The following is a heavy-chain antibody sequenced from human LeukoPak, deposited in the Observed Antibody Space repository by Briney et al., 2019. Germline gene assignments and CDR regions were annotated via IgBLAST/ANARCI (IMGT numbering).Heavy chain of an antibody. Sequence: GGSLRLSCVASGFTFSSDAMHWVRQDPGKGLEWVALISFDGNNKYYADSVKGRFTISRDNSKNTLYLQMNSLRTDDAAVYYCARAGNYYGSGSFYAKIDFWGQGTLVTVSS. CDR2: ISFDGNNK. D-gene: IGHD3-10*01. CDR1: GFTFSSDA. CDR3: ARAGNYYGSGSFYAKIDF. J-gene: IGHJ4*02. V-gene: IGHV3-30*04.